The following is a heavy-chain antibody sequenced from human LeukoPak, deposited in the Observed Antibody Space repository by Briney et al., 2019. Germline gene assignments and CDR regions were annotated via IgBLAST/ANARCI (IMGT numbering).Heavy chain of an antibody. V-gene: IGHV4-39*01. CDR1: GGSISSSSYY. CDR3: ARGHVGDRYFDY. Sequence: PSETLSLTCTVSGGSISSSSYYWGWIRQPPGKGLEWIGSIYYSGSTYYNPSLKSRVTISVDTSKNQFSLKLSSVTAADTAVYYCARGHVGDRYFDYWGQGTLVTVSS. CDR2: IYYSGST. J-gene: IGHJ4*02. D-gene: IGHD4-17*01.